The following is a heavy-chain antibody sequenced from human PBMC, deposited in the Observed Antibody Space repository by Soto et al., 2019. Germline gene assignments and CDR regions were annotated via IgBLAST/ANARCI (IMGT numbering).Heavy chain of an antibody. J-gene: IGHJ5*02. Sequence: NPSETLSLTCTVSGGSISSYYWGWIRQVPGRGLECIGYIFYIGTTYYNPSLKSRVTISLDTPKNQFSLKLNSVTAADTAVYYCARHQRPIARGGFDTWGQGTLVTVSS. V-gene: IGHV4-59*01. D-gene: IGHD2-21*01. CDR1: GGSISSYY. CDR2: IFYIGTT. CDR3: ARHQRPIARGGFDT.